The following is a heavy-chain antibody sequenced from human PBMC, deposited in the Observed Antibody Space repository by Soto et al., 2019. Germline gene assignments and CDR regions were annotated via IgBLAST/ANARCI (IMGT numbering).Heavy chain of an antibody. J-gene: IGHJ4*02. Sequence: GGSLRLSCAASGSTFRDYYMSWIRQAPGKGLEWISYINNSGSKIYNADSVKGRFTISRDHAKNSLYLQMNGLRAEDTAVYYCARGYSYGYAFDYWGQGTLVTVSS. CDR2: INNSGSKI. D-gene: IGHD5-18*01. CDR3: ARGYSYGYAFDY. CDR1: GSTFRDYY. V-gene: IGHV3-11*01.